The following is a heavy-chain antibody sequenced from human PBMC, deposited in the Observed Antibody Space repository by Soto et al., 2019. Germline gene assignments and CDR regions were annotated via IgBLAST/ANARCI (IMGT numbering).Heavy chain of an antibody. CDR3: ARPIFGNGWTLDX. V-gene: IGHV4-59*13. J-gene: IGHJ4*02. D-gene: IGHD3-10*02. CDR2: VYHTGST. Sequence: SDTLSLTFDVSGASITTYYWSWIRQAPGKGLEWIVNVYHTGSTDYNSSLRSRVTISVDTSKNQFSLNMNSVTAADTAVYYWARPIFGNGWTLDXWGQVALVTVSX. CDR1: GASITTYY.